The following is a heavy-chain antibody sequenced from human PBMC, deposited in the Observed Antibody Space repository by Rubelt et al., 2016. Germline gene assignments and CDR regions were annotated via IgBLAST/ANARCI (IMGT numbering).Heavy chain of an antibody. CDR2: T. J-gene: IGHJ6*02. CDR3: ARDRIAASYGMDV. V-gene: IGHV4-31*02. D-gene: IGHD6-13*01. Sequence: TYYNPSLKSRVTISVDTSKNQFSLKLSSVTAADTAVYYCARDRIAASYGMDVWGQGTTVTVSS.